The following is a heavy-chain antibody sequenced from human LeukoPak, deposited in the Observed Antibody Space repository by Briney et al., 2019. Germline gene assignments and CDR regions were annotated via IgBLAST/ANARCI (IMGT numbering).Heavy chain of an antibody. Sequence: GGSLRLACAASGFTFSSYAMSWVRQAPGTGLEWVSAISGSGGSTYYADSVKGRFTISRDNSKNTLYLQMNSLRADDTAVYYCAKDEGRVGATTFDYWGQGTLVTVSS. CDR2: ISGSGGST. D-gene: IGHD1-26*01. CDR3: AKDEGRVGATTFDY. V-gene: IGHV3-23*01. CDR1: GFTFSSYA. J-gene: IGHJ4*02.